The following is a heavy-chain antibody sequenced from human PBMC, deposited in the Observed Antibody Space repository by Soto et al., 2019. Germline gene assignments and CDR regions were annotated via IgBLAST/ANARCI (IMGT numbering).Heavy chain of an antibody. V-gene: IGHV4-31*03. D-gene: IGHD2-21*02. CDR2: IYYSGST. J-gene: IGHJ5*02. CDR3: SVGGNSTTKNNLFDP. CDR1: GGSISRGGYY. Sequence: SETLSLTCTVSGGSISRGGYYWSWIRQHPGKGLEWIGYIYYSGSTYYNPSLKSRVTISVDTSKNQFSLKLSSVTAADTAVYYCSVGGNSTTKNNLFDPWGQGTLVTVSS.